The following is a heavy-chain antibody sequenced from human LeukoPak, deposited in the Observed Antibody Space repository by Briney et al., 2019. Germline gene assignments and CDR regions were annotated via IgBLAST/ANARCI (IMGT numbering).Heavy chain of an antibody. CDR1: GFTFSSHA. J-gene: IGHJ3*02. CDR3: ARRGGTSGWGAFDI. Sequence: XGGSLRLSCAASGFTFSSHAMNWVRQPPGKGLDWVSSIDKSGDGAFYADSVKGRFTISRDNSKNTLYLQMNSLRREDTAVYYCARRGGTSGWGAFDIWGQGTMVTVSS. CDR2: IDKSGDGA. V-gene: IGHV3-23*01. D-gene: IGHD2-2*01.